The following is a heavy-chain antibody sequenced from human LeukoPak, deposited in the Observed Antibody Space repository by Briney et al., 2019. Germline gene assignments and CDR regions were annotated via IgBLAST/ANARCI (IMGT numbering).Heavy chain of an antibody. Sequence: SQTLSLTCAISGDSVSNNGAAWNWIRQSPSRGLEWLGRTYYRSRWHNDYALSMKSRITINPDTSKNQFYLQLNSVTPEDTAVYFCVRDGEGGYDLFDSWGQGTLVTVSS. V-gene: IGHV6-1*01. D-gene: IGHD5-12*01. J-gene: IGHJ4*02. CDR1: GDSVSNNGAA. CDR3: VRDGEGGYDLFDS. CDR2: TYYRSRWHN.